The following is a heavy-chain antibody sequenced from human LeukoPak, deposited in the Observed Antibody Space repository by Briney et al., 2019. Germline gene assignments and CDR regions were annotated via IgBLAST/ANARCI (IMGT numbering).Heavy chain of an antibody. V-gene: IGHV3-48*04. J-gene: IGHJ2*01. CDR2: ISSSSSTI. D-gene: IGHD3-10*01. CDR3: ARRPYYSGSRSYRWYSDL. CDR1: GFTFSSYS. Sequence: GGALRLSCAASGFTFSSYSMNWVRQAPGKGLEGVSYISSSSSTIYYAGSVKGGFTISRENAKNSRYVHMNNLRAGDTAVYYCARRPYYSGSRSYRWYSDLSGPGKPVTPSS.